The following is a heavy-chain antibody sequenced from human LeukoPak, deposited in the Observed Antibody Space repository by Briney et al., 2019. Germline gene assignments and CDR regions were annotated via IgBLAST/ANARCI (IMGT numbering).Heavy chain of an antibody. CDR1: GFTFSSYS. J-gene: IGHJ3*02. V-gene: IGHV3-21*01. CDR2: ISSSSSYI. Sequence: GGSLRLSCAASGFTFSSYSMNWVRQAPGKGLEWVSPISSSSSYIYYADSVKGRFTISRDNAKNSLYLQMNSLRAEDTAVYYCARTRGVDAFDIWGQGTMVTVSS. D-gene: IGHD3-10*01. CDR3: ARTRGVDAFDI.